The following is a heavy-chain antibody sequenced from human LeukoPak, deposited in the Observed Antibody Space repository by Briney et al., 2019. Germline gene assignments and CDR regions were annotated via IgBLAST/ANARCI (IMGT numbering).Heavy chain of an antibody. V-gene: IGHV3-74*01. D-gene: IGHD3-16*01. CDR3: AGESLFGLAEDY. J-gene: IGHJ4*02. CDR2: INSDGSST. CDR1: GLTFSSHW. Sequence: PGGSLRLSCAASGLTFSSHWMHWVRQAPGKGLVWVSRINSDGSSTTYADSVRGRFTISRDNAKNTLYLQMKSLRAEDTAVYYCAGESLFGLAEDYWGQGTLVTVSS.